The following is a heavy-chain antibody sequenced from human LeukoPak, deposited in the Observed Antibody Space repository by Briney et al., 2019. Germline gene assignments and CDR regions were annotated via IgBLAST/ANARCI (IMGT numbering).Heavy chain of an antibody. CDR3: AKGRFLEWLLN. Sequence: GGSLRLSCAASGFTFSSYSMNWVRQAPGKGLEWVSSISSSSSYIYYADSVKGRFTISRDNAKNTLYLQMNSLRAEDTAVYYCAKGRFLEWLLNWGQGTLVTVSS. CDR1: GFTFSSYS. V-gene: IGHV3-21*04. CDR2: ISSSSSYI. J-gene: IGHJ4*02. D-gene: IGHD3-3*01.